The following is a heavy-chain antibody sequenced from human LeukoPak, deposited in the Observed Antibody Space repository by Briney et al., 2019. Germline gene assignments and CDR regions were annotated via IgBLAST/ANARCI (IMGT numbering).Heavy chain of an antibody. D-gene: IGHD3-10*01. J-gene: IGHJ6*03. CDR3: ARDHLDTSAGTFYYYMDV. Sequence: GGSLRLSCAASEFSVGSNYMTWVRQAPGKGLEWVSYISSSGTIYYADSVKGRFTISRDNAKNSLYLQMNSLRAEDTAVYYCARDHLDTSAGTFYYYMDVWGKGTTVTISS. CDR2: ISSSGTI. V-gene: IGHV3-69-1*02. CDR1: EFSVGSNY.